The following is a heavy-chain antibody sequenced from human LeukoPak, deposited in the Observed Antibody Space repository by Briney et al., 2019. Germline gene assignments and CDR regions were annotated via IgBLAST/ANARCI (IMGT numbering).Heavy chain of an antibody. J-gene: IGHJ4*02. Sequence: GGSLRLSCAASGFTFSSYAMIWVRQAPGKGLEWVSAISGSGSSTYYADSVKGRFTISRDNSKNTLYLQMNSLRAEDTAVYYCALYGSGSNFDYWGQGTLVTVSS. CDR2: ISGSGSST. D-gene: IGHD3-10*01. V-gene: IGHV3-23*01. CDR1: GFTFSSYA. CDR3: ALYGSGSNFDY.